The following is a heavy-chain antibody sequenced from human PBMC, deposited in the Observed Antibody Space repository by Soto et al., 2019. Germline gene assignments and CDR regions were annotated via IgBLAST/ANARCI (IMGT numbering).Heavy chain of an antibody. V-gene: IGHV4-31*03. CDR2: IYYSGCT. CDR1: GGSISSGGYY. D-gene: IGHD2-21*01. Sequence: QVQLQESGPGLVKPSQTLSLTCTVSGGSISSGGYYWSWIRQHPGKGLEWIGYIYYSGCTYYNPSLKTRVTISVDTSMKQPSLTHSSVTAANMSEYYCPRSAYSHGPNLILYWGQGTLVTVSS. J-gene: IGHJ4*02. CDR3: PRSAYSHGPNLILY.